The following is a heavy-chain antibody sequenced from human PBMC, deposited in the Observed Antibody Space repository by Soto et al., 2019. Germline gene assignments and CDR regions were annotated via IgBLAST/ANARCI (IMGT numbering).Heavy chain of an antibody. CDR1: GFTFRNYG. V-gene: IGHV3-33*01. CDR3: ARDIGPYSSRMDP. CDR2: IWYDGSAT. Sequence: QVQLMESGGGVVQPGRSLRLSCAASGFTFRNYGIHWVRQAPGKGLEWVAVIWYDGSATHYADSVKGRFTISRDNSKNTLYLQMNSLRVEDTAVYYFARDIGPYSSRMDPWGQGTLVTVSS. J-gene: IGHJ5*02. D-gene: IGHD6-13*01.